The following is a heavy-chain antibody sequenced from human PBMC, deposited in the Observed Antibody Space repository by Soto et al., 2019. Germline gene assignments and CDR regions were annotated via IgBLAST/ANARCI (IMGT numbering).Heavy chain of an antibody. CDR1: GFSFSTYG. CDR2: ISNDGSNK. V-gene: IGHV3-30*18. Sequence: GGSLRLSWAASGFSFSTYGRHWVRQAPGKGLEWVAFISNDGSNKYYADSVKGRFTISRDNSKNTLYLQMNSLRAEDTAVYYCAKGFGTYSAFDSWGQGTLVPVSS. CDR3: AKGFGTYSAFDS. J-gene: IGHJ4*02. D-gene: IGHD3-16*01.